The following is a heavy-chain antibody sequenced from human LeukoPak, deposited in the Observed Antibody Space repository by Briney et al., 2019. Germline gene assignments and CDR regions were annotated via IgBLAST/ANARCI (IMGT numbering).Heavy chain of an antibody. J-gene: IGHJ4*02. D-gene: IGHD2-2*01. CDR2: INPNSGGT. CDR3: ARVSGYQYQLLSFYFDY. Sequence: WASVKVSCKASGYTFTGYYMHWVRQAPGQGLEWMGWINPNSGGTNYAQKFQGRVTMTRDTSISTAYMELSRLRSDDTAVYYCARVSGYQYQLLSFYFDYWGQGTLVTVSS. CDR1: GYTFTGYY. V-gene: IGHV1-2*02.